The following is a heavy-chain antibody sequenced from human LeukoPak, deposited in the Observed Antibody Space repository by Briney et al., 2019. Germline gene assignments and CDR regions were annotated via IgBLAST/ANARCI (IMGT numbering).Heavy chain of an antibody. D-gene: IGHD6-13*01. CDR3: ARVKYSSSWYDRSRSMDV. CDR2: INHSGST. Sequence: SETLSLTCAVYGGSFSGYYWSWIPQPPGKGLEWIGEINHSGSTNYNPSLKSRVTISVDTSKNQFSLKLSSVTAADTAVYYCARVKYSSSWYDRSRSMDVWGQGTTVTVSS. J-gene: IGHJ6*02. CDR1: GGSFSGYY. V-gene: IGHV4-34*01.